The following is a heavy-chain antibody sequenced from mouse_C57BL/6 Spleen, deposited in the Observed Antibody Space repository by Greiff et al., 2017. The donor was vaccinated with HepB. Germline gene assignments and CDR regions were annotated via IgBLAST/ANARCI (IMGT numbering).Heavy chain of an antibody. J-gene: IGHJ1*03. V-gene: IGHV1-61*01. CDR1: GYTFTSYW. D-gene: IGHD2-2*01. CDR2: IYPSDSET. CDR3: ARSPFIYYGSYFDV. Sequence: QVQLKESGAELVRPGSSVKLSCKASGYTFTSYWMDWVKQRPGQGLEWIGNIYPSDSETHYNQKFKDKATLTVDKSSSTAYMQLSSLTSEDSAVYYCARSPFIYYGSYFDVWGTGTTVTVSS.